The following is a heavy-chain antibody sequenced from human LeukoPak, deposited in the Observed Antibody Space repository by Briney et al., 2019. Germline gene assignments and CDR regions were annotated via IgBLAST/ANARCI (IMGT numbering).Heavy chain of an antibody. CDR3: ARDGGGSNWFDP. V-gene: IGHV4-59*01. CDR2: IYYSGST. CDR1: GGSISSYY. J-gene: IGHJ5*02. D-gene: IGHD3-16*01. Sequence: SETLSLTCTVSGGSISSYYWSWIRQPPGKGLEWIGYIYYSGSTNYNPSLKSRVTISVDTSKNQFSLKLSSVTAADTAVYYCARDGGGSNWFDPWGQGTLVTVSS.